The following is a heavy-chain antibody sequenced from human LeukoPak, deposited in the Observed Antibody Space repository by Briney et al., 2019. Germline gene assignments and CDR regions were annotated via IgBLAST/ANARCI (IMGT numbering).Heavy chain of an antibody. J-gene: IGHJ5*02. CDR2: IYHSGST. V-gene: IGHV4-59*08. Sequence: SETLSLTCTVSGGSTSSYYWSWIRQPPGKGLEWIGHIYHSGSTNYNPSLKSRVTISLDTSKNQFSLKLSSVTAADTAVYYCAKRLAAAGSEWFDPWGRGTLVTVSS. CDR1: GGSTSSYY. CDR3: AKRLAAAGSEWFDP. D-gene: IGHD6-13*01.